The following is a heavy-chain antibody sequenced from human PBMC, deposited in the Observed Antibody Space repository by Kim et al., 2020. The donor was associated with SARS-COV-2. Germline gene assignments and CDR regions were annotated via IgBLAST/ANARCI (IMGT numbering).Heavy chain of an antibody. Sequence: SETLSLTCAVYGGSFSGYYWSWIRQPPGKGLEWIWEINHSGSTNYNPSPKSRVTISVDTSTNKFSLRLSSVTAADTAMYYCSRGRGTRTTGTVGYYYYYMDGWGNGTTVTVSS. CDR2: INHSGST. CDR3: SRGRGTRTTGTVGYYYYYMDG. V-gene: IGHV4-34*01. CDR1: GGSFSGYY. D-gene: IGHD1-1*01. J-gene: IGHJ6*03.